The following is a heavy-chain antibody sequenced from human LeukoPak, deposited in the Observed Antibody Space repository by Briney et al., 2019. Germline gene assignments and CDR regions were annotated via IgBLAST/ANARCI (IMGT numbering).Heavy chain of an antibody. CDR2: ISAYNGNT. D-gene: IGHD2-2*03. J-gene: IGHJ6*02. CDR1: GYTFTSYG. V-gene: IGHV1-18*01. Sequence: ASVKVSCKASGYTFTSYGISWVRQAPGQGLEWMGWISAYNGNTSYAQKLQGRVTMTTDTSTSTAYMELRSLRSDDTAVYYCARGSRGYCSSTSCYHYYYGMDVWGQGTTVTVSS. CDR3: ARGSRGYCSSTSCYHYYYGMDV.